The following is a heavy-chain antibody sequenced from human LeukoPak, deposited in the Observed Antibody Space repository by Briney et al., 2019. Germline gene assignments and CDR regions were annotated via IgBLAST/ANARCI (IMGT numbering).Heavy chain of an antibody. D-gene: IGHD3-22*01. J-gene: IGHJ4*02. CDR1: GYTFTGYY. CDR2: INPNSGGT. V-gene: IGHV1-2*02. CDR3: ARGSSVYYYDSSVDY. Sequence: GASVKVSCKASGYTFTGYYMHWVRQAPGQGLEWMGWINPNSGGTNYAQKFQGRVTMTRDTSISTAYMELSRLRSEDTAVYYCARGSSVYYYDSSVDYWGQGTLVTVSS.